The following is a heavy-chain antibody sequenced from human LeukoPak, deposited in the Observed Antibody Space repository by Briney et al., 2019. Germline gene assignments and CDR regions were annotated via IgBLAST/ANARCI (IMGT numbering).Heavy chain of an antibody. CDR3: ATAHSGGYCSSTSCSQYYYMDV. J-gene: IGHJ6*03. CDR1: GYTLTELS. Sequence: ASVKVSCKVSGYTLTELSMHWVRQAPGKGLEWMGGFDPEDGETIYAQKFQGRVTMTEDTSTDTAYMELSSLRSEDTAVYYCATAHSGGYCSSTSCSQYYYMDVWGKGTTVTVSS. D-gene: IGHD2-2*01. CDR2: FDPEDGET. V-gene: IGHV1-24*01.